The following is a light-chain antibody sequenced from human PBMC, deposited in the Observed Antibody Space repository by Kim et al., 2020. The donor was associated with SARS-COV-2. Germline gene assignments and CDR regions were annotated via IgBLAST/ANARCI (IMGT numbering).Light chain of an antibody. CDR1: QSVSNY. V-gene: IGKV3-11*01. CDR3: QQRSNRPPYS. Sequence: LSPGERATLSCRASQSVSNYLAWYQQKPGQPPRLLIYDASNRATGIPARFSGSGSGTDFTLTITSLEPEDFAVYYCQQRSNRPPYSFGQGTKLEI. CDR2: DAS. J-gene: IGKJ2*03.